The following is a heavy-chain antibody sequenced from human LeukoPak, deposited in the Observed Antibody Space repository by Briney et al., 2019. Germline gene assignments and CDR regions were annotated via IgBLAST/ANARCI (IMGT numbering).Heavy chain of an antibody. V-gene: IGHV1-3*01. J-gene: IGHJ3*01. D-gene: IGHD1-7*01. CDR3: ARESWHYGTDAFDA. Sequence: GASVKVSCKASGYTFTTYTIHWVRQAPGQRLEWMGWINAGNGNTKYSQKFQGRVTITRDTSASTAYMELSSLRSEDTAVFYCARESWHYGTDAFDAWGQGTMVTVSS. CDR1: GYTFTTYT. CDR2: INAGNGNT.